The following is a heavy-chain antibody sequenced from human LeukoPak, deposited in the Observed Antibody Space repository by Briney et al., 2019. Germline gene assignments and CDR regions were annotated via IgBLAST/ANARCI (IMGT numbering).Heavy chain of an antibody. D-gene: IGHD2-21*02. Sequence: GASVKVSCKASGGTFSSYAISWVRQAPGQGLEWMGRMIPILGIANYAQKFQGRVTITADKSTSTAYMELSSLRSEDTAVYYCARGSHIVVVTATPRHYYFDYWGQGTLVTVSS. CDR1: GGTFSSYA. CDR2: MIPILGIA. V-gene: IGHV1-69*04. J-gene: IGHJ4*02. CDR3: ARGSHIVVVTATPRHYYFDY.